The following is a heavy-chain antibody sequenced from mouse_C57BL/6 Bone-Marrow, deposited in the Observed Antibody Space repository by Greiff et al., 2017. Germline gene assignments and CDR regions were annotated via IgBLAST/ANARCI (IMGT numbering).Heavy chain of an antibody. CDR1: GFSLTSYG. CDR3: AREYYGSSYDYYAMDY. CDR2: IWSGGST. Sequence: VQLQQSGPGLVQPSQSLSITCTVSGFSLTSYGVHWVRQSPGKGLEWLGVIWSGGSTDYNAAFISRLSISKDNSKSQVFFKMNSLQADDTAIYYCAREYYGSSYDYYAMDYWGQGTSVTVSS. D-gene: IGHD1-1*01. J-gene: IGHJ4*01. V-gene: IGHV2-2*01.